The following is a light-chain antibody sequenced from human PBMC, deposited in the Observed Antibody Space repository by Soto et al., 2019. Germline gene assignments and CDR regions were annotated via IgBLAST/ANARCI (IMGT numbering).Light chain of an antibody. Sequence: DIQMTQSPSSLSASVGVRVSITCQASQDIRTSLSWFQQKPGRAPKLLIYGASNLETGVPSRFRGSGSGTDFTFTISSLQPEDIATYYCQQYDNLPPFTFGPGTKVDIK. V-gene: IGKV1-33*01. CDR1: QDIRTS. CDR2: GAS. J-gene: IGKJ3*01. CDR3: QQYDNLPPFT.